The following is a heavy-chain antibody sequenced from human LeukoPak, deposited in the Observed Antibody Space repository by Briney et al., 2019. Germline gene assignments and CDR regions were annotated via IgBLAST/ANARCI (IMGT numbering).Heavy chain of an antibody. CDR1: GYTFTSYD. CDR3: ARGGYCSSTSCFAFDY. J-gene: IGHJ4*02. D-gene: IGHD2-2*01. CDR2: MNPNSGNT. Sequence: GASVKVSCKASGYTFTSYDINWVRQATGQGLEWMGWMNPNSGNTGYAQKFQGRVTITADKSTSTAYMELSSLRSEDTAVYYCARGGYCSSTSCFAFDYWGQGTLVTVSS. V-gene: IGHV1-8*01.